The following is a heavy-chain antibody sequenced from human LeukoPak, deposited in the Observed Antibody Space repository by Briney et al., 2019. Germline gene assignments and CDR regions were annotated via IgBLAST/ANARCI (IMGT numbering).Heavy chain of an antibody. CDR2: ISYDGSNK. J-gene: IGHJ4*02. CDR1: GFTFSSYA. Sequence: GGSLRLSCAASGFTFSSYAMHWVRQAPGKGLEWVAVISYDGSNKYYADSVKGRFTISRDNSKNTLYPQMNSLRAEDTAVYYCASLNRDSSGYSFDYWGQGTLVTVSS. V-gene: IGHV3-30-3*01. CDR3: ASLNRDSSGYSFDY. D-gene: IGHD3-22*01.